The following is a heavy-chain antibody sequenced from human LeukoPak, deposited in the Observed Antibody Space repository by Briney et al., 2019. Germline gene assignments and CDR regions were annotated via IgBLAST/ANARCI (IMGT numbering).Heavy chain of an antibody. D-gene: IGHD3-16*02. CDR2: IYYGSVFYSVST. CDR3: ARYDVWGSYRAFDY. V-gene: IGHV4-39*07. Sequence: SETLSLTCTVSDGSISSSSYYWGWIRQPPGKGLEWIGSIYYGSVFYSVSTYYNPSLKSRVTMSGDTSKNQFSLKLSSVTAADTAVYYCARYDVWGSYRAFDYWGQGTLVTVSS. J-gene: IGHJ4*02. CDR1: DGSISSSSYY.